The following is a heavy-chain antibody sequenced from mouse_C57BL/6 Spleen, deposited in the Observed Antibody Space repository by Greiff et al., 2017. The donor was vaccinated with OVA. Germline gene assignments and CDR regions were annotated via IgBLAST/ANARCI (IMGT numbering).Heavy chain of an antibody. J-gene: IGHJ3*01. CDR2: IYPRSGNT. V-gene: IGHV1-81*01. CDR1: GYTFTSYG. CDR3: ARSFYDGYPFAY. D-gene: IGHD2-3*01. Sequence: VKLMESGAELARPGASVKLSCKASGYTFTSYGISWVKQRTGQGLEWIGEIYPRSGNTYYNEKFKGKATLTADKSSSTAYMELRSLTSEDSAVYFCARSFYDGYPFAYRGQGTLVTVSA.